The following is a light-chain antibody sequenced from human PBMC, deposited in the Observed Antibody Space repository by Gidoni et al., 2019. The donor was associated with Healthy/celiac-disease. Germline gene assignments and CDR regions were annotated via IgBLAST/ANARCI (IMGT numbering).Light chain of an antibody. CDR3: AAWDDSLNGVV. J-gene: IGLJ2*01. CDR2: SNN. CDR1: SSNIGSNT. V-gene: IGLV1-44*01. Sequence: QSVLPQPPSASGPPGQGVTISCSGSSSNIGSNTVNWYQQLPGTAPNLLIYSNNQLPSGVPDRCSGSKSGTSASLAISGLQSEDEADYYCAAWDDSLNGVVFGGGTKLTVL.